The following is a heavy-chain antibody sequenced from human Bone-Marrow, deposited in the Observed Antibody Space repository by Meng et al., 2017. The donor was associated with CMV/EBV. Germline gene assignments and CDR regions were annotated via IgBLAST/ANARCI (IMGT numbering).Heavy chain of an antibody. CDR2: IYHSGST. Sequence: CAVTGGSISSNNWWSWVRQPPGKGLEWIGEIYHSGSTNYNPSLKSRVTTSVDKSKNQLSLKLNSMTAADTAVYYCARDLGTVAPGFWGQGTLVTVSS. CDR3: ARDLGTVAPGF. V-gene: IGHV4-4*02. J-gene: IGHJ4*02. D-gene: IGHD4-23*01. CDR1: GGSISSNNW.